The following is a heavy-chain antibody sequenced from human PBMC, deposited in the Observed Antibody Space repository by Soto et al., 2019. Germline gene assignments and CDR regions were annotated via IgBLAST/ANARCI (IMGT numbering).Heavy chain of an antibody. CDR3: ARDYGDALVDFSVGY. V-gene: IGHV3-64*02. CDR2: ISSNGGST. CDR1: GFTFSSYS. J-gene: IGHJ4*02. Sequence: EVHLVESGEGLVQRGGSLRLSCVVSGFTFSSYSMHWVRQAPGKGLEFVSTISSNGGSTYYADSVKGRFTISRDISKKTLFLQMGSLRAEDMAVYYCARDYGDALVDFSVGYWGQGTLVTVSS. D-gene: IGHD4-17*01.